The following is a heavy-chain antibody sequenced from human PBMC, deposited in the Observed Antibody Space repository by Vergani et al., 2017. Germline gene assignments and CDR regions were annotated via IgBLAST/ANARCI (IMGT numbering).Heavy chain of an antibody. CDR3: ARVGDGFLGWSLAFDI. CDR1: GGTFSSYA. CDR2: IIPIFGTA. V-gene: IGHV1-69*01. Sequence: QVQLVQSGAEVKKPGSSVKVSCKASGGTFSSYAISWVRQAPGQGLEWMGGIIPIFGTANYAQKFQGRVTITADESTSTAYMELSSLRSEDTAVYYCARVGDGFLGWSLAFDIWGQGTVVTVSS. D-gene: IGHD3-3*01. J-gene: IGHJ3*02.